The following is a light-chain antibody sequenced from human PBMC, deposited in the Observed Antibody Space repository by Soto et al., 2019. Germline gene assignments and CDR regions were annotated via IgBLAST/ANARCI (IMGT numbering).Light chain of an antibody. V-gene: IGKV3-15*01. CDR3: QQSKT. Sequence: EIVMTQSPATLSVSPGERATLSCRDSQSVSSNLAWYQQKPGQAPRLLIYGASTRATGIPARFSGSGSGTEFTLTISSLQSEDFAVYYCQQSKTFGQGTKVEIK. CDR2: GAS. CDR1: QSVSSN. J-gene: IGKJ1*01.